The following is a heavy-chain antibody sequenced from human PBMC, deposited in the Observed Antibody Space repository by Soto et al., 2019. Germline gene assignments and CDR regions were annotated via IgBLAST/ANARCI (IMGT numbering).Heavy chain of an antibody. CDR1: GYTFTSYG. J-gene: IGHJ6*03. D-gene: IGHD3-9*01. CDR2: ISAYNGNT. Sequence: QVQLVQSGAEVKKPGASVKVSCKASGYTFTSYGISWVRQAPGQGLKWMGWISAYNGNTNYAQKLQGRVTMTTDTSPSTADMELRSLRSDDTAVYYCARRREHYDILTGHMGYYMDVWGKGTTVTVS. CDR3: ARRREHYDILTGHMGYYMDV. V-gene: IGHV1-18*01.